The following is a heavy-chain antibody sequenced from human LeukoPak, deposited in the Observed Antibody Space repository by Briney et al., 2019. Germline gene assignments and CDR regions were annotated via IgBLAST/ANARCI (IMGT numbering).Heavy chain of an antibody. Sequence: SETLSLTCTVSGGSISSGDYYWSWIRQPPGKGLEWIGYIYYSGSTNYNPSLKGRVTISVDTSKNQSSLKLSSVTAADTAVYYCARSGDFWSGYTYSSYYYYYGMDVWGQGTTVTVSS. D-gene: IGHD3-3*01. CDR3: ARSGDFWSGYTYSSYYYYYGMDV. J-gene: IGHJ6*02. CDR2: IYYSGST. CDR1: GGSISSGDYY. V-gene: IGHV4-61*08.